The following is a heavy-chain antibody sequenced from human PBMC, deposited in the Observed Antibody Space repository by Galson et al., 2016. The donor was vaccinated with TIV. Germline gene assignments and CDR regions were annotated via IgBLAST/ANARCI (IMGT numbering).Heavy chain of an antibody. D-gene: IGHD4-23*01. Sequence: SVKVSCKASGYTFTSYYLYWVRQAPGQGLEWMGLINPSGGGTTYAQRFEGRVTMTRDTSTSTVYMELSSLRAEDTAVYYCARAPDYGGNFGGTGETHSYYLHYWGQGVLVTVSS. CDR2: INPSGGGT. CDR1: GYTFTSYY. J-gene: IGHJ4*03. V-gene: IGHV1-46*01. CDR3: ARAPDYGGNFGGTGETHSYYLHY.